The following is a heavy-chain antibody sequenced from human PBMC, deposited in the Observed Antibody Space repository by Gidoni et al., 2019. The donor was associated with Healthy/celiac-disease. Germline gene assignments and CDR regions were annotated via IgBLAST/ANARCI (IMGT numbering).Heavy chain of an antibody. CDR1: GFTFSSYG. D-gene: IGHD3-10*01. V-gene: IGHV3-30*18. J-gene: IGHJ3*02. CDR3: AKSRGENYYGSGSYLSYAFDI. CDR2: ISYDGSNK. Sequence: QVQLVESGGGVVQPGRSLRLSCAASGFTFSSYGMHWVRQAPGKGLEVVAVISYDGSNKYYADSVKGRFTISRDNSKNTLYLQMNSLRAEDTAVYYCAKSRGENYYGSGSYLSYAFDIWGQGTMVTVSS.